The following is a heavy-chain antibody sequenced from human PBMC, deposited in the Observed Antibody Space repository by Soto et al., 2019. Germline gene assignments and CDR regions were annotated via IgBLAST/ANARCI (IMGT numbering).Heavy chain of an antibody. J-gene: IGHJ1*01. CDR2: IYYSGAT. Sequence: SETLSLTCAVSGGSIISTTYCFGCIRQPPGKGLEWVATIYYSGATYYNPSLKSRLTISVDTSKNQFSLRLSSVTAADTAMYYCARYYDTSNRPYFHHWGQGTRVTVSS. V-gene: IGHV4-39*01. D-gene: IGHD3-22*01. CDR1: GGSIISTTYC. CDR3: ARYYDTSNRPYFHH.